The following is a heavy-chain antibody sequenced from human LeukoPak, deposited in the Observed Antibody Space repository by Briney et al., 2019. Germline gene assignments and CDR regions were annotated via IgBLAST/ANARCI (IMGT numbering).Heavy chain of an antibody. D-gene: IGHD3-3*01. CDR2: INHSGST. Sequence: SETLSLTCAVYGGSFSGYYWGWIRQPPGKGLEWIGEINHSGSTNYNPSLKSRVTISVDTSKNQFSLKLSSVTAADTAVYYCARLVWRRTIFGDRTRNYYYYYMDVWGKGTTVTVSS. V-gene: IGHV4-34*01. CDR1: GGSFSGYY. CDR3: ARLVWRRTIFGDRTRNYYYYYMDV. J-gene: IGHJ6*03.